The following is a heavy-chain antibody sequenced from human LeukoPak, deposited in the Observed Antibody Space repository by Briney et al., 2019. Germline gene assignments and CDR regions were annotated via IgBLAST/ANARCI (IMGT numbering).Heavy chain of an antibody. CDR1: GFTFSSYV. D-gene: IGHD6-13*01. Sequence: GGSLRLSCAASGFTFSSYVMNWVRQAPGKGLEWVSYISSSGSTIYYADSVKGRFTTFRDNAKNSLYLQMNSLRAEDTAVYYCARVRPTAGIDYWGQGTLVTVSS. J-gene: IGHJ4*02. CDR3: ARVRPTAGIDY. V-gene: IGHV3-48*03. CDR2: ISSSGSTI.